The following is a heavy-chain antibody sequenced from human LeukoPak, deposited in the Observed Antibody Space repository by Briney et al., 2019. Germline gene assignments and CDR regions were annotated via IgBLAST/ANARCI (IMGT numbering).Heavy chain of an antibody. D-gene: IGHD6-19*01. CDR1: GFSFSTYE. Sequence: GGPLRLSCAASGFSFSTYEMHWVRQAPGKGLEWVSDISSSGSTVYYADSVKGRFTTSRDNVNNYLYLQMHSLRAEDTAVYYCSLLAVASPQDYWGQGTLVTVSS. J-gene: IGHJ4*02. CDR3: SLLAVASPQDY. CDR2: ISSSGSTV. V-gene: IGHV3-48*03.